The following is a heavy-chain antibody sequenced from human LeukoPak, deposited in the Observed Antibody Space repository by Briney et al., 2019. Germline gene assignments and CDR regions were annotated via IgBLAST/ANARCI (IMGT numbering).Heavy chain of an antibody. CDR3: ARERLREGGGNYFDY. D-gene: IGHD2-15*01. Sequence: QPGGSLRLSCAASGFTFSSYAMSWVRQAPGKGLEWVSAISGSGGSTYYADSVKGRFTISRDNPKNTLYLQMNSLRAEDTAVYYCARERLREGGGNYFDYWGQGTLVTVSS. CDR1: GFTFSSYA. J-gene: IGHJ4*02. CDR2: ISGSGGST. V-gene: IGHV3-23*01.